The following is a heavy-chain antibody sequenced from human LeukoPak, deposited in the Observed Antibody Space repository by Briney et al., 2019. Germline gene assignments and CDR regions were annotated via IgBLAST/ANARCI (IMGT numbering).Heavy chain of an antibody. V-gene: IGHV1-2*02. CDR1: GFTFTAYY. CDR3: ARGPPEYCSGGSCYSGRNWFDP. D-gene: IGHD2-15*01. CDR2: INPNSGGT. Sequence: ASVKVSCKASGFTFTAYYMHWVRQAPGQGLEWMGWINPNSGGTNYAQKFQGRVTMTRDTSISTAYMELSRLRSDDTAVYYCARGPPEYCSGGSCYSGRNWFDPWGQGALVTVSS. J-gene: IGHJ5*02.